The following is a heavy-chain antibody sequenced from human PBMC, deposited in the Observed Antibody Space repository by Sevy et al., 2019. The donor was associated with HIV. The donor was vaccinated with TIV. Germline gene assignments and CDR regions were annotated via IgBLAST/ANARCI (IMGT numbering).Heavy chain of an antibody. CDR1: GFTFSSYA. CDR3: ARDKGRITMVRGNAFDI. D-gene: IGHD3-10*01. CDR2: ISYDGSNK. J-gene: IGHJ3*02. Sequence: GESLKISCAASGFTFSSYAMHWVRQAPGKGLEWVTVISYDGSNKYYADSVKGRFTISRDNSKNTLYLQMNSLRAEDTAVYYCARDKGRITMVRGNAFDIWGQGTMVTVSS. V-gene: IGHV3-30-3*01.